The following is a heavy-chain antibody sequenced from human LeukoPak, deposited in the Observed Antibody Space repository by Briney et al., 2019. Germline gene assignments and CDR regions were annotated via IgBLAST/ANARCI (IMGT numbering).Heavy chain of an antibody. CDR2: INPSGGST. D-gene: IGHD6-13*01. J-gene: IGHJ4*02. V-gene: IGHV1-46*01. Sequence: ASVKVSCKASGYTFTSYYMHWVRQAPGQGLEWMGVINPSGGSTSYAQKFQGRVTRTRDTSTSTVYMELSSLRSEDTAVYYCATRSSWYRSEDYWGQGTLVTVCS. CDR3: ATRSSWYRSEDY. CDR1: GYTFTSYY.